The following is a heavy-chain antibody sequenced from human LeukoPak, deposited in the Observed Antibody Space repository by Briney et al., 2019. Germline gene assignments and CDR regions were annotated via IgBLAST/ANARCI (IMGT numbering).Heavy chain of an antibody. CDR2: INHSGST. D-gene: IGHD2-21*02. J-gene: IGHJ6*03. V-gene: IGHV4-34*01. CDR1: GGSFSGYY. CDR3: ARGLGIYCGGDCYFRVSFYYYYMDV. Sequence: SETLSLTCAVYGGSFSGYYWSWIRRPPGKGLEWIGEINHSGSTNYNPSLKSRVTISVDTSKNQFSLKLSSVTAADTAVYYCARGLGIYCGGDCYFRVSFYYYYMDVWGKGTTVTVSS.